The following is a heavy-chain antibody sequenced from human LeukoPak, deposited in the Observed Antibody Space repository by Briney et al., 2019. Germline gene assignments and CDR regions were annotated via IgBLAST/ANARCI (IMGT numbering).Heavy chain of an antibody. CDR2: IWYDGSNK. J-gene: IGHJ6*02. Sequence: GRSLRLSCAASGFTFSSYGMHWVRQAPGKGLEWVAVIWYDGSNKYYADSVKGRFTISRDNSKNTLYLQMNSLRAEDTAVYYCARGSCGGDCYYYYYGMDVWALGTTVTVSS. D-gene: IGHD2-21*02. CDR3: ARGSCGGDCYYYYYGMDV. CDR1: GFTFSSYG. V-gene: IGHV3-33*01.